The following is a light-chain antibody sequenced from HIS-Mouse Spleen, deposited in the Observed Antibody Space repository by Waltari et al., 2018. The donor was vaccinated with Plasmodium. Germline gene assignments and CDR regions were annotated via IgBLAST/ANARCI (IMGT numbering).Light chain of an antibody. V-gene: IGLV3-10*01. CDR3: YSTDSSGNHRV. CDR1: DLPKKY. Sequence: SYELTQPPSVSVSPGQPARINCSGDDLPKKYAYWYQQKSGQAPVLVIGEDSKRPSGIPERFSGSSSGTMATLTISGAQVEDEADYYCYSTDSSGNHRVFGGGTKLTVL. CDR2: EDS. J-gene: IGLJ3*02.